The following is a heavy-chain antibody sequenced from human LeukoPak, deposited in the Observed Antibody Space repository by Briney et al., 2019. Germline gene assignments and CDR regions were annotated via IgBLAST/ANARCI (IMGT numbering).Heavy chain of an antibody. Sequence: PGGSLRLSCVASGFTFSYAWMSWVRQAPGKGLEWVGFIRSKAYGGTTEYAASVKGRFTISRDDSKSIAYLQMNSLKTEDTAVYYCRVTTVTDNWFDPWGQGTLVTVSS. CDR2: IRSKAYGGTT. CDR3: RVTTVTDNWFDP. CDR1: GFTFSYAW. V-gene: IGHV3-49*04. J-gene: IGHJ5*02. D-gene: IGHD4-17*01.